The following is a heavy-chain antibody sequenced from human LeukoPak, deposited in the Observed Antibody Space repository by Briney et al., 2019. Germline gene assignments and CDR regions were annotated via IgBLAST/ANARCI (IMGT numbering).Heavy chain of an antibody. CDR3: ARRYCSSTSCNPYFFDY. Sequence: KPGESLKISCKGSGYTFTNYYIGWVRQTPGKGLEWMGIISPGDSDARYSPSFQGQVTISADKSISTAYLRWSSLKASDTAMYYCARRYCSSTSCNPYFFDYWGRGTLVTVSS. CDR1: GYTFTNYY. D-gene: IGHD2-2*01. CDR2: ISPGDSDA. J-gene: IGHJ4*02. V-gene: IGHV5-51*01.